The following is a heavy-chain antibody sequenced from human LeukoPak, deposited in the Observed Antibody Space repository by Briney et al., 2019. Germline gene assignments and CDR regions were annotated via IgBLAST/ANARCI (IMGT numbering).Heavy chain of an antibody. J-gene: IGHJ4*02. CDR2: ITSSGATT. Sequence: GGSLRLSCAASGFTFSSYSMNWFRLSPEKGLEWIAYITSSGATTEYADSVKGRFTISRVNAKNSLYLQMNSLRPDDTAVYYCARDPDYGDPYWGQGTLVTVSS. V-gene: IGHV3-48*04. D-gene: IGHD4/OR15-4a*01. CDR1: GFTFSSYS. CDR3: ARDPDYGDPY.